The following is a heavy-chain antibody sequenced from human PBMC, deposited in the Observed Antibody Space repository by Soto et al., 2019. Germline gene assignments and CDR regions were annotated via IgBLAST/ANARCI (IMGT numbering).Heavy chain of an antibody. D-gene: IGHD3-10*01. CDR1: GYSFTNYW. J-gene: IGHJ3*01. Sequence: GEPLKISCKGSGYSFTNYWIGWVRQMPGKGLEWMGIIYPDDSDTRYSPAFQSQVTLSADKSIITAYLQWHSLKASDTAIYYCARQGVGNAYGYGSAVWGRGTKVTVSS. CDR2: IYPDDSDT. V-gene: IGHV5-51*01. CDR3: ARQGVGNAYGYGSAV.